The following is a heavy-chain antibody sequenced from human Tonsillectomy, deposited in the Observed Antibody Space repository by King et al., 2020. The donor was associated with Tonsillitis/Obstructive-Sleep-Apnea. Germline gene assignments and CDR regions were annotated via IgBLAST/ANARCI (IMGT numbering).Heavy chain of an antibody. CDR1: GFTFSSYW. V-gene: IGHV3-74*01. CDR2: INSDGSST. Sequence: VQLVESGGGLVQPGGSRRLSCAASGFTFSSYWMHWVRQAPGKGLVWVSRINSDGSSTSYADSVKGRFTISRDNAKNTLYLQMNSLRAEDTTVYYCARSRSYGQRRATNWFDPWGQGTLVTVSS. CDR3: ARSRSYGQRRATNWFDP. D-gene: IGHD1-26*01. J-gene: IGHJ5*02.